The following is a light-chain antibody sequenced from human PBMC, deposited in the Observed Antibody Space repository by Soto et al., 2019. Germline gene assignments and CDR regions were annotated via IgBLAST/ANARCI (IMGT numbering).Light chain of an antibody. Sequence: DIQMTQSPSSLSASVGDRVTITCRPSHSISNYLNWYQQIPGKAPKLLIYGTSFLQGGVPSRFTGSVSGADFTLTISGLQPEDFGTYYCQQSHTTPPTFGQGTKVDIK. CDR1: HSISNY. V-gene: IGKV1-39*01. CDR3: QQSHTTPPT. CDR2: GTS. J-gene: IGKJ1*01.